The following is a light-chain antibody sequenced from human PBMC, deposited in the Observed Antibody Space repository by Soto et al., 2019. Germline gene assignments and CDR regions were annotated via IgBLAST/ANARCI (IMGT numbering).Light chain of an antibody. CDR3: QQYDTYPYT. CDR1: QSVSSW. CDR2: KAS. Sequence: DIQMTQSPSTLSSSVGDRVTITCRASQSVSSWLAWYQQKPGQAPKLLIYKASSLDNGVPARFSGSGSGTEFTLTISSLQPDDFATYYCQQYDTYPYTFGQGTKLEIK. V-gene: IGKV1-5*03. J-gene: IGKJ2*01.